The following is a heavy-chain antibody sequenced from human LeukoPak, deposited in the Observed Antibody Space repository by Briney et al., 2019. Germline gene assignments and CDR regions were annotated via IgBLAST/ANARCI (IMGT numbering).Heavy chain of an antibody. CDR2: ISYDGSNK. V-gene: IGHV3-30*18. CDR1: GFTFSSYG. D-gene: IGHD2-2*02. J-gene: IGHJ6*02. Sequence: GRSLRLSCAASGFTFSSYGMHWVRQAPGKGLEWVAVISYDGSNKYYADSVEGRFTISRDNSKNTLYLQMNSLRAEDTAVYYCAKDQWGGRSCSSTSCYTPLYYYYGMDVWGQGTTVTVSS. CDR3: AKDQWGGRSCSSTSCYTPLYYYYGMDV.